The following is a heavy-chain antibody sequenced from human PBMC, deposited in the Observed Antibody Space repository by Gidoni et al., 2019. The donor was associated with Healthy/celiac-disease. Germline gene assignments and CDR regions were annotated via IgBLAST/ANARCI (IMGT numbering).Heavy chain of an antibody. J-gene: IGHJ3*02. V-gene: IGHV1-69*01. CDR3: ARSYYYDSSGYYLGAFDI. CDR1: GGTFSSHA. CDR2: IIPIFGTA. D-gene: IGHD3-22*01. Sequence: QVQLVQSGAEVKKPGSSVKVSCKDSGGTFSSHATSWVRQAPGHGLEWMGGIIPIFGTANYAQKFQGRVTITADESTSTAYMELSSLRSEDTAVYYCARSYYYDSSGYYLGAFDIWGQGTMVTVSS.